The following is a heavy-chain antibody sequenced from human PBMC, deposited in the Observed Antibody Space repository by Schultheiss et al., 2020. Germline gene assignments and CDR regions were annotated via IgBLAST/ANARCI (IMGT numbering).Heavy chain of an antibody. J-gene: IGHJ6*02. D-gene: IGHD3-10*01. CDR2: IFYNGGT. V-gene: IGHV4-59*08. Sequence: SATLSLTCTVSGGSINNYYWSWIRQPPGKGLEWIGYIFYNGGTTYNPSLKSRVTISVDTSKNQFSLNLSYVTAADTAVYYCARPLVRSVWGVIVYGMDVWGQGTTVNGYS. CDR3: ARPLVRSVWGVIVYGMDV. CDR1: GGSINNYY.